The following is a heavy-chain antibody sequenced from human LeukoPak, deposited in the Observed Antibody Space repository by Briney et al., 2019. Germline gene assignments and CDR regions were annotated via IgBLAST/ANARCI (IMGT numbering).Heavy chain of an antibody. V-gene: IGHV1-24*01. J-gene: IGHJ1*01. Sequence: ASVKVSCKVSGYTLTELSIHWVRQAPGKGLEWMGGFDPEDGETIYAQRFQGRVTMTEDTSTDTAYMKLSSLRSEDAAVYYCATVSYYYDSSGYQGYFQHWGQGTLVTVSS. CDR3: ATVSYYYDSSGYQGYFQH. CDR1: GYTLTELS. CDR2: FDPEDGET. D-gene: IGHD3-22*01.